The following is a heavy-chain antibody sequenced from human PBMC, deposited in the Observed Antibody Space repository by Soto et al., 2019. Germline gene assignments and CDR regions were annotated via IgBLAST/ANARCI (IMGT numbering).Heavy chain of an antibody. CDR3: ARGKVWDDILTGYYPYYYYYGMDV. Sequence: SQTLSLTCAISGDSVSSNSAAWNWIRQSPSRGLEWLGRTYYRSKWYNDYAVSVKSRITINPDTSKNQFSLQLNSVTPEDTAVYYRARGKVWDDILTGYYPYYYYYGMDVWGQGTTVTVSS. CDR1: GDSVSSNSAA. CDR2: TYYRSKWYN. D-gene: IGHD3-9*01. J-gene: IGHJ6*02. V-gene: IGHV6-1*01.